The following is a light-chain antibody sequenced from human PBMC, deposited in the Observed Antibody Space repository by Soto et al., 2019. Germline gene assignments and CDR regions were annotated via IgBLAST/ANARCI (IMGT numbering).Light chain of an antibody. CDR2: AAS. J-gene: IGKJ4*01. V-gene: IGKV1-39*01. Sequence: DIQMTQSPSSLSASVGDRVTITCRASQSISSYLNWYQQKPGKAPKLLIYAASSLQSGVPSRFSGSGSGTDFTLTISCLQPEDFATYYCQQSYSSPRSTFGGGTKVDIK. CDR1: QSISSY. CDR3: QQSYSSPRST.